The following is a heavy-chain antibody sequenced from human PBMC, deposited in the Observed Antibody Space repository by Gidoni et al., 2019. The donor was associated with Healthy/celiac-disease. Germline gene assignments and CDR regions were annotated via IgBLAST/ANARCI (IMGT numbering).Heavy chain of an antibody. CDR2: INSDGSST. CDR1: GFTFSSYW. J-gene: IGHJ4*02. CDR3: GRSGSYLVYFDY. V-gene: IGHV3-74*01. D-gene: IGHD1-26*01. Sequence: EVQLVESGGGLVQPGGSLRLSCAASGFTFSSYWMHWVRQAPGKGLVWVSRINSDGSSTSYADSVKGRFTIYRDNAKNTLYLQMNSLRAEDTAVYYCGRSGSYLVYFDYWGQGTLVTVSS.